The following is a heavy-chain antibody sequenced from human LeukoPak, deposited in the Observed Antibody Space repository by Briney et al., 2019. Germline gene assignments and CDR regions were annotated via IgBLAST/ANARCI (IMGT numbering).Heavy chain of an antibody. CDR3: ARHYPFSYGSGSFEGFDAFDI. CDR1: GGSISSSNW. V-gene: IGHV4-4*02. CDR2: IYHSGST. Sequence: SETLSLTCAVSGGSISSSNWWSWVRQPPGKGLEWIGEIYHSGSTNYNPSLKSRVTISVDKSKNQFSLKLSSVTAADTAVYYCARHYPFSYGSGSFEGFDAFDIWGQGTMVTVSS. D-gene: IGHD3-10*01. J-gene: IGHJ3*02.